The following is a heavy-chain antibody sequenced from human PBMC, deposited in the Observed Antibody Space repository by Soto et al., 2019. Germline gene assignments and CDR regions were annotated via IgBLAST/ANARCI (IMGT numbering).Heavy chain of an antibody. CDR1: GFTFSSYW. J-gene: IGHJ6*02. CDR3: AKSGAWNRIAARPYGMDV. V-gene: IGHV3-74*01. CDR2: IHSDGSIT. Sequence: HPGGSLRLSCAASGFTFSSYWMHWARQAPGKGLVWVSRIHSDGSITSYADSVKGRFTTSRDNAKNTLYLQMNSLRAEDTAVYYCAKSGAWNRIAARPYGMDVWGQGTTVTVSS. D-gene: IGHD6-6*01.